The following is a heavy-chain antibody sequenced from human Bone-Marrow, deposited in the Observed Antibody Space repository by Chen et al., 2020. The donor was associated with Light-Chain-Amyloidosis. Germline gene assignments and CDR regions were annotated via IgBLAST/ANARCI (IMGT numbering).Heavy chain of an antibody. J-gene: IGHJ4*02. V-gene: IGHV5-51*01. D-gene: IGHD5-12*01. CDR3: ARRRDGYNFDY. CDR2: IYPDDSDA. Sequence: EVQLDQSGPEVKKPGEPLKLYCQGCGYTFPNYWIGWVRQMPGKGLEWMGVIYPDDSDARYSPSFEGQVTISADKSITTAYLQWRSLKASDTAMYYCARRRDGYNFDYWGQGTLVTVSS. CDR1: GYTFPNYW.